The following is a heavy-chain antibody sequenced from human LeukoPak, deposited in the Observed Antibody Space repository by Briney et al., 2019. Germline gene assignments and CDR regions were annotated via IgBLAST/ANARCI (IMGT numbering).Heavy chain of an antibody. CDR2: MNPNSGNT. D-gene: IGHD6-6*01. CDR1: GYTFTSYD. CDR3: ARSIAARRSVESFDY. Sequence: ASVTVSCKASGYTFTSYDINWVRQATGQGLEWMGWMNPNSGNTGYAQKFQGRVTITRNTSISTAYMELSSLRSEDTAVYYCARSIAARRSVESFDYWGQGTLVTVSS. J-gene: IGHJ4*02. V-gene: IGHV1-8*03.